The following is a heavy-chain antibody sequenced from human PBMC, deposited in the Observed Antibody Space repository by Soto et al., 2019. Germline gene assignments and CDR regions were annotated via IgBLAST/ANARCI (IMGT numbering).Heavy chain of an antibody. J-gene: IGHJ5*02. CDR3: ATHNRYGSTWFEGWFDP. CDR1: GYSFTNYW. D-gene: IGHD6-13*01. Sequence: EVQLVQSGAEVKKAGESLKISCQGSGYSFTNYWVGWVRQIPGRGLEWMGIIHPGDSDTRYSPFFQGQVTISADKSISTGYLQWSSLKASDTAMYHCATHNRYGSTWFEGWFDPWGQGTLVTVSS. CDR2: IHPGDSDT. V-gene: IGHV5-51*03.